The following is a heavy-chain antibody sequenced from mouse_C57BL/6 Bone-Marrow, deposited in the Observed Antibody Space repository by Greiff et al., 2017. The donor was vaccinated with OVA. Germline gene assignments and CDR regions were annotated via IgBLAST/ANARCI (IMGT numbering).Heavy chain of an antibody. CDR1: GFSLTSYG. J-gene: IGHJ4*01. D-gene: IGHD1-1*01. V-gene: IGHV2-3*01. Sequence: VKVVESGPGLVAPSQSLSLTCTVSGFSLTSYGVSWVRQPPGKGLEWLGVIWGDGSTNYHSALISRLSISKDNSKSQVFLKLNSLQTDDTATYYCAKDCGSSFYYAMDYWGQGTSVTVSS. CDR2: IWGDGST. CDR3: AKDCGSSFYYAMDY.